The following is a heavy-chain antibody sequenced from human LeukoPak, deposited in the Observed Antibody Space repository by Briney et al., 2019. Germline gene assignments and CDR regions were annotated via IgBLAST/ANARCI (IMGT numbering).Heavy chain of an antibody. CDR2: ISSSSSYI. CDR1: GFTFSSYT. Sequence: GGSLRLSCAASGFTFSSYTMNWVRQAPGKGLEWVSSISSSSSYIYYADSVKGRFTISRDNAKNSLYLQMNSLRAEDTAVYYCARVSTGSNYSDYWGQGTLVTVSS. CDR3: ARVSTGSNYSDY. V-gene: IGHV3-21*01. D-gene: IGHD3-9*01. J-gene: IGHJ4*02.